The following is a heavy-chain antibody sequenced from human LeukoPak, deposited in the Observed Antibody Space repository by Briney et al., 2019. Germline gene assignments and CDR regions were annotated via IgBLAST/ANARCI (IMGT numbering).Heavy chain of an antibody. J-gene: IGHJ6*03. CDR1: GGSINSYY. V-gene: IGHV4-59*01. Sequence: PSETLSLTCTVSGGSINSYYWSWIRQPPGKGLEWIGYIYYSGSTNYNPSLKSRVTISVDTSKNQFSLKLSSVTAADTAVYYCARRDGYKNYYMDVWGKGTTVTVSS. D-gene: IGHD5-24*01. CDR2: IYYSGST. CDR3: ARRDGYKNYYMDV.